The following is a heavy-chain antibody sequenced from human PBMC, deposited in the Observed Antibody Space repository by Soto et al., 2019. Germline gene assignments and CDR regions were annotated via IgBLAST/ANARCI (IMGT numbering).Heavy chain of an antibody. CDR1: GDTFSFYT. CDR2: INPIVSMS. J-gene: IGHJ4*02. CDR3: AASYGSGYRAFDY. D-gene: IGHD3-10*01. Sequence: QVQLVQSGTEVKKPGSSVKVSCKASGDTFSFYTINWVRQAPGLGLEWVGRINPIVSMSNYAQKFQGRVSMTADKYTSTAYMELRSLRYDDTAMYFCAASYGSGYRAFDYWGQGALVIVSS. V-gene: IGHV1-69*02.